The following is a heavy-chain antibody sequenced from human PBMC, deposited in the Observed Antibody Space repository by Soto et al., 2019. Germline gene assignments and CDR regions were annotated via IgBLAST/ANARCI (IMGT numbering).Heavy chain of an antibody. V-gene: IGHV5-10-1*01. CDR2: IDPSDSYT. J-gene: IGHJ5*02. CDR1: GYSFTSYW. Sequence: PGESLKISCKGSGYSFTSYWISWVRQMPGKGLEWMGRIDPSDSYTNYSPSFQGHVTISADKSISTAYLQWSSLKASDTAMYYCARHVGIAVAVNWFDPWGQGTLVTVSS. CDR3: ARHVGIAVAVNWFDP. D-gene: IGHD6-19*01.